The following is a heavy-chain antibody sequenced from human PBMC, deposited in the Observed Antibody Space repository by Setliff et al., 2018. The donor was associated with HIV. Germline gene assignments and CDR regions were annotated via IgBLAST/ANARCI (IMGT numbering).Heavy chain of an antibody. CDR2: INPSGGST. CDR1: GYTFASYH. CDR3: ARVGERWLQFYYFDN. V-gene: IGHV1-46*01. J-gene: IGHJ4*02. D-gene: IGHD5-12*01. Sequence: ASVKVSCKASGYTFASYHIHWVRQAPGQGLEWMGVINPSGGSTSYAQKFQGRVTMTRGTSTGTVFMELSGLRFEDTAMYYCARVGERWLQFYYFDNWGQGTLVTVSS.